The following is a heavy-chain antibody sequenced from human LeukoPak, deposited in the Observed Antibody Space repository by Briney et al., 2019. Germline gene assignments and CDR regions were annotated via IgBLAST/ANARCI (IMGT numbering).Heavy chain of an antibody. V-gene: IGHV4-39*07. CDR2: IYYSGST. J-gene: IGHJ4*02. D-gene: IGHD3-22*01. CDR3: ARLRNGSGYYYGAPTNFDY. CDR1: GGSISSSSYY. Sequence: KPSETLSLTCTVSGGSISSSSYYWGWIRQPPGKGLEWIGSIYYSGSTYYNPSLKSRVTISVDTSKNQFSLKLSSVTAADTAVYYCARLRNGSGYYYGAPTNFDYWGQGTLVTVSS.